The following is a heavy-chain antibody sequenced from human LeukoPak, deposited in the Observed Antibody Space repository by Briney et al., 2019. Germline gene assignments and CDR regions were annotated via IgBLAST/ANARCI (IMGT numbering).Heavy chain of an antibody. J-gene: IGHJ6*02. Sequence: PGGSLRLSCAASGFTFSNCWMHWVRQAPGKGLEWVSRIESDGSRTRYADSVKGRFTISRDNAKNTLYLQMNSLSAEDTAVYYCAKDLSPLYYYYGMDVWGQGTTVTVSS. V-gene: IGHV3-74*01. CDR2: IESDGSRT. CDR3: AKDLSPLYYYYGMDV. CDR1: GFTFSNCW.